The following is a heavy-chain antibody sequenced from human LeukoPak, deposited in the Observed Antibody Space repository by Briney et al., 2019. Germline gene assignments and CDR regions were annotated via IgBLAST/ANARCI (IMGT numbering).Heavy chain of an antibody. D-gene: IGHD6-13*01. CDR1: GRSISSYY. V-gene: IGHV4-4*07. CDR2: IYSTGSS. J-gene: IGHJ4*02. Sequence: SETLSLTCTVSGRSISSYYWSWIRQPPGKGLEWIGRIYSTGSSNYNPSLNSRVTMSVEPSKHHFPLRLRPVTAADPAVYYCARQIASAGTPGFDFWGQGALVTVCS. CDR3: ARQIASAGTPGFDF.